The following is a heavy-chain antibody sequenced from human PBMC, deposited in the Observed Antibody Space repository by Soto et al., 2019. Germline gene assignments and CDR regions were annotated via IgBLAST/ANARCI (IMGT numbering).Heavy chain of an antibody. V-gene: IGHV4-34*01. Sequence: QVQLQQWGAGLLKPSETLSLTCAVYGGSFSGYYWSWIRQPPGKGLEWIGEINHSGSTNYNPSLKSRVTISIDTSKNQFSLKLSSVTAADTAVYYCARQRAVTTKVYSGLPGEAGGGGDYWGQGTLVTVSS. J-gene: IGHJ4*02. D-gene: IGHD4-17*01. CDR1: GGSFSGYY. CDR2: INHSGST. CDR3: ARQRAVTTKVYSGLPGEAGGGGDY.